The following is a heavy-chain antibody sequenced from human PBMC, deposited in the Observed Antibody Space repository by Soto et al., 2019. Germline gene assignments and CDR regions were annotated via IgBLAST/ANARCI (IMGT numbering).Heavy chain of an antibody. CDR2: IYYSGST. CDR3: ARTGDGVVPAAMIWFDP. D-gene: IGHD2-2*01. J-gene: IGHJ5*02. Sequence: QVQLQESGPGLVKPSQTLSLTCTVSGGSITSGGYYWSWIRQHPGKGLEWIGYIYYSGSTYYNPSLKSRVTISVDTSKNQFSLKLSSVTAADTAVYYCARTGDGVVPAAMIWFDPWGQGTLVTVSS. V-gene: IGHV4-31*03. CDR1: GGSITSGGYY.